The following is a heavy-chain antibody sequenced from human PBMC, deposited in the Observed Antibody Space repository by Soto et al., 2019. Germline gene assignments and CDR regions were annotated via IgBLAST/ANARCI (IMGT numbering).Heavy chain of an antibody. D-gene: IGHD6-13*01. CDR1: GFTFSSYG. CDR3: ARGPTEQLVFGSFDY. J-gene: IGHJ4*02. Sequence: GGSLRLSCAASGFTFSSYGMHWVRQAPGKGLEWVAVISYDGSNKYYADSVKGRFTISRDNSKNTLYLQMNSLRAEDTAVYYCARGPTEQLVFGSFDYWGLGTLVTVSS. CDR2: ISYDGSNK. V-gene: IGHV3-30*03.